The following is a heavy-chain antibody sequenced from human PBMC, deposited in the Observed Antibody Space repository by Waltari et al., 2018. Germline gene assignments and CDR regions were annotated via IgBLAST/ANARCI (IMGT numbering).Heavy chain of an antibody. CDR2: IYSSGTT. D-gene: IGHD6-13*01. V-gene: IGHV4-4*09. Sequence: QVQLQESGPGLVKPSETLSLSRSVSGGPISGFYRSWIRQPPGKGLEWIGHIYSSGTTNYNPSLNGRVTISVDPPKNQFSLKLTSVTAADTAMYYCARDGAAATWADYYYMDVWGEGITVTVSS. J-gene: IGHJ6*03. CDR3: ARDGAAATWADYYYMDV. CDR1: GGPISGFY.